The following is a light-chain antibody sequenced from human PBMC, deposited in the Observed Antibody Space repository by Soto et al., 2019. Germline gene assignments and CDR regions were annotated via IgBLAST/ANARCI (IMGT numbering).Light chain of an antibody. CDR2: SAS. J-gene: IGKJ1*01. CDR3: LQYRSFPWT. V-gene: IGKV1-17*01. CDR1: QDIKYD. Sequence: DIQVTQSPSSLSASVGDKVTITCRASQDIKYDLGWYQQKPGTAPKRLSYSASSLQSGVPSRFSGSGSETEFTLTISSLQPEDFATYYCLQYRSFPWTFGQGTKVEIK.